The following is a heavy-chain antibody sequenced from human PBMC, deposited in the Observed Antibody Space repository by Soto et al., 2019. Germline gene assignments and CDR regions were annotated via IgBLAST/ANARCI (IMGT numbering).Heavy chain of an antibody. CDR1: GFTLSSYS. V-gene: IGHV3-48*01. CDR3: AGHGGQWLNWFDP. J-gene: IGHJ5*02. CDR2: ISSSSTI. Sequence: PGGSLRLSCAASGFTLSSYSMNWVRQAPGKGLEWVSYISSSSTIYYADSVKGRFTISRDNAKNSLYLQMNSLRAEDTAVYYCAGHGGQWLNWFDPWGQGILVTVSS. D-gene: IGHD6-19*01.